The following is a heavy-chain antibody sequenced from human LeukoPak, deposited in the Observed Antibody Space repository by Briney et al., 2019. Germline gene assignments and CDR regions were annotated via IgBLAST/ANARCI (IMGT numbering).Heavy chain of an antibody. CDR3: AKDRFASGYDLIPAYYYGMDV. J-gene: IGHJ6*02. D-gene: IGHD5-12*01. V-gene: IGHV3-30*18. Sequence: GGSLRLSCAASGFTFSSYGMHWVRQAPGKGLEWVAVISYDGSNKYYADSAKGRFTISRDNSKNTLYLQMNSLRAEDTAVYYCAKDRFASGYDLIPAYYYGMDVWGQGTTVTVSS. CDR1: GFTFSSYG. CDR2: ISYDGSNK.